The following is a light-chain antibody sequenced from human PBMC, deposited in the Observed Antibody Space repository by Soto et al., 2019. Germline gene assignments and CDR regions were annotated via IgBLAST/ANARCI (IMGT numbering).Light chain of an antibody. CDR2: AAS. V-gene: IGKV1-39*01. CDR1: ESISRH. Sequence: DIQMAQSPFSLFASVGDRVTITCRAAESISRHLNWYQQKPGRAPDLLIYAASTLQNGVPSRFTGSGSGTEFTLTITGLQLEDFATYYCQQDYSTLATFGQGTRLEIK. CDR3: QQDYSTLAT. J-gene: IGKJ5*01.